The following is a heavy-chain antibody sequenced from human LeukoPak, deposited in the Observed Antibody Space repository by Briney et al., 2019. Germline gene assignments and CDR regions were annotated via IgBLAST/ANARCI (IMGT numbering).Heavy chain of an antibody. D-gene: IGHD2-2*01. CDR3: ARVRGSSTKNYYFDY. V-gene: IGHV4-59*01. CDR1: GDSISSDY. CDR2: IYYTGST. J-gene: IGHJ4*02. Sequence: SETLSLTCTVSGDSISSDYWSWLRQPPGKGLEWIGYIYYTGSTNYNPSLTSRVTISVDTSKNQFSLKLSSVPAADTAVYYCARVRGSSTKNYYFDYWGQGTLVTVSS.